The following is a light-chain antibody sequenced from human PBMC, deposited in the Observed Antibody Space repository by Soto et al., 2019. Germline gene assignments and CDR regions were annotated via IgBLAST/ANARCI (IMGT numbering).Light chain of an antibody. Sequence: EIVLTQSPATLSLSPGERATLSCRASQSVSSYLAWYQQKPGQAPRLLIYDASNRATGIPARFSGSGSGTDFTLTINSLEPEDFAVYYCQQRSNWPSEPLTFGGGTKVEIK. CDR2: DAS. V-gene: IGKV3-11*01. J-gene: IGKJ4*01. CDR1: QSVSSY. CDR3: QQRSNWPSEPLT.